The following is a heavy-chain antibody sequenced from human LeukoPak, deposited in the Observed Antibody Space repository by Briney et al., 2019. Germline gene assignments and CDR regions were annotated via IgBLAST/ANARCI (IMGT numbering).Heavy chain of an antibody. Sequence: PGGSLRLSCAASGFTFSSYWMHWVRQAPGKGLEWVANIKQDGNETYYVDSVKGRFTISRDNAKNSLYLQMNSLRAEDTAVYYCAGSSGHNWFDPWGQGTLVTVSS. CDR3: AGSSGHNWFDP. D-gene: IGHD6-19*01. CDR1: GFTFSSYW. CDR2: IKQDGNET. V-gene: IGHV3-7*01. J-gene: IGHJ5*02.